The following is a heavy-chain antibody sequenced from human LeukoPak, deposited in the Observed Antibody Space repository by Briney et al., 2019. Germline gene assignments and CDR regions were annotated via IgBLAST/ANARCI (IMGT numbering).Heavy chain of an antibody. CDR2: ISYDGSNK. Sequence: PGRSLRLSCAASGFTFSSYGMHWVRQAPGKGLEWVAVISYDGSNKYYADSVKGRFTISRDNSKNTLYLQMNSLRAEDTAVYYCAKDWHSSGWYYFDYWGQGTLVTVS. CDR1: GFTFSSYG. J-gene: IGHJ4*02. V-gene: IGHV3-30*18. CDR3: AKDWHSSGWYYFDY. D-gene: IGHD6-19*01.